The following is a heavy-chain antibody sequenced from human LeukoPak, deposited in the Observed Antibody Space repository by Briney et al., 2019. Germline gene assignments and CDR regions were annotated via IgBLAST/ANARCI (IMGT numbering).Heavy chain of an antibody. CDR1: GFTFSSYA. J-gene: IGHJ4*02. V-gene: IGHV3-30*04. CDR2: ISYDRSNK. CDR3: ARPLNYDILTGYLDY. Sequence: GGSLRPSCAASGFTFSSYAMHWVRQAPGKGLEWVAVISYDRSNKYYADSVKGRFTISRDNSKNTLYLQMNSLRAEDTAVYYCARPLNYDILTGYLDYWGQGTLVTVSS. D-gene: IGHD3-9*01.